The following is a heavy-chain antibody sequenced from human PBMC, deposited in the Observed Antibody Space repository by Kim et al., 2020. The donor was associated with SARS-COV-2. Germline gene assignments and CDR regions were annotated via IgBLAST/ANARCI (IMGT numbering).Heavy chain of an antibody. CDR3: ARDGAGAAGTGMDY. J-gene: IGHJ4*02. D-gene: IGHD6-13*01. Sequence: SETLSLTCTVSGGSISSGGYYWSWIRQHPGKGLEWIGYIYYSGSTYYNPSLKSRVTISVDTSKNQFSLKLSSVTAADTAVYYCARDGAGAAGTGMDYWGQGTLVTVSS. V-gene: IGHV4-31*03. CDR1: GGSISSGGYY. CDR2: IYYSGST.